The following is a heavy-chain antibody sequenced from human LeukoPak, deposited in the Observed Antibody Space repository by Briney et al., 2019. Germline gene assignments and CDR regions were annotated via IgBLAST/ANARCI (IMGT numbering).Heavy chain of an antibody. J-gene: IGHJ4*02. V-gene: IGHV3-23*01. CDR2: ISGSGGST. D-gene: IGHD3-22*01. CDR3: AKVRPMRYCYDSSGYHFDY. CDR1: GFTFSSYA. Sequence: PGGSLRLSCAASGFTFSSYAMSWVRQAPGKGLEWVSAISGSGGSTYYADSVKGRFTISRDNSKNTLYLQMNSLRAEDTAVYYCAKVRPMRYCYDSSGYHFDYWGQGTLVTVSS.